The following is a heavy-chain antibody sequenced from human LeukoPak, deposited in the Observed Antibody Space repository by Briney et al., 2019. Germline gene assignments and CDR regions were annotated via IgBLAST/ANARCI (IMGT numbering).Heavy chain of an antibody. CDR3: ARVRGGFSGYDFSPMLDY. Sequence: PGGSLRLSCAASGFTFSSSAMSWVRQPPGKGLEWIGEIYHSGSTNYNPSLKSRVTISVDKSKNQFSLKLSSVTAADTAVYYCARVRGGFSGYDFSPMLDYWGQGTLVTVSS. CDR1: GFTFSSSAM. V-gene: IGHV4-4*02. CDR2: IYHSGST. D-gene: IGHD5-12*01. J-gene: IGHJ4*02.